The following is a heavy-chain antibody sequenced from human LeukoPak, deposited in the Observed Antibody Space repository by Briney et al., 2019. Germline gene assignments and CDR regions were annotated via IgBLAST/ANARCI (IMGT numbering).Heavy chain of an antibody. V-gene: IGHV4-39*07. J-gene: IGHJ4*02. CDR1: GGSIGSYY. D-gene: IGHD5-12*01. Sequence: TSETLSLTCTVSGGSIGSYYWGWIRQPPGKGLEWIGSIYYSGSTYYNPSLKSRVTISVDTSKNQFSLKLSSVTAADTAVYYCARDRRDSGYDLGDFDYWGQGTLVTVSS. CDR3: ARDRRDSGYDLGDFDY. CDR2: IYYSGST.